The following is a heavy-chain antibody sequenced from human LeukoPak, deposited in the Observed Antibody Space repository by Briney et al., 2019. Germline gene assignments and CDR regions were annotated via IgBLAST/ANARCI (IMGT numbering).Heavy chain of an antibody. CDR3: ARAPFCGVDCPPTIDY. CDR2: INPDSGGT. Sequence: ASVKVSCKASGYTFTGSYMHWVRQAPGQGLEWMEWINPDSGGTDSAQKFRGRVTMTRYTSISADYMELSGLTSDDTAVYYCARAPFCGVDCPPTIDYWGQGTLVTVSS. J-gene: IGHJ4*02. CDR1: GYTFTGSY. V-gene: IGHV1-2*02. D-gene: IGHD2-21*02.